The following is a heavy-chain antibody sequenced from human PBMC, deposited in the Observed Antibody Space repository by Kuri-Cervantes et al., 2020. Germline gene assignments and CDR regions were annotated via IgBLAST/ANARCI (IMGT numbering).Heavy chain of an antibody. CDR1: GFTFSSYA. CDR3: ARTLLGELYYFDY. CDR2: ISYDGSNK. V-gene: IGHV3-30-3*01. J-gene: IGHJ4*02. Sequence: LSLTCAASGFTFSSYAMHWVRQAPGKGLEWVAVISYDGSNKYYADSVKGRFTISRDNSKNTLYLQMNSLRAEDTAVYYCARTLLGELYYFDYWGQGTLVT. D-gene: IGHD3-16*01.